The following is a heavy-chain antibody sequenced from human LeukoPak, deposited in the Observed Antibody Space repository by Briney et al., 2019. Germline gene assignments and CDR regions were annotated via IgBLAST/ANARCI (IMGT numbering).Heavy chain of an antibody. CDR2: IIPIFGTA. Sequence: SVKVSCKASGGTFSSYAISWVRQAPGQGLEWMGGIIPIFGTANYAQKFQGRVTITADESTGTAYMELSSLRSEDTAVYYCARGFAGGSGWFDPWGQGTLVTVSS. CDR1: GGTFSSYA. D-gene: IGHD2-15*01. CDR3: ARGFAGGSGWFDP. J-gene: IGHJ5*02. V-gene: IGHV1-69*13.